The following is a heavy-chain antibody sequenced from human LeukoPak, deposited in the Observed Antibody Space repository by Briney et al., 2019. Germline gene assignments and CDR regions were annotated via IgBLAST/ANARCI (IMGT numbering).Heavy chain of an antibody. CDR3: ARESGYTYGA. CDR2: VYYSGST. CDR1: GGSFRGYY. V-gene: IGHV4-34*01. J-gene: IGHJ4*02. D-gene: IGHD6-13*01. Sequence: SETLSLTCAVYGGSFRGYYWSWIRQPPGKGLEWIASVYYSGSTYYNPSLKSRVTISVDTSKNQFSLKLTSVTAADTAVYYCARESGYTYGAWGQGTLVTVSS.